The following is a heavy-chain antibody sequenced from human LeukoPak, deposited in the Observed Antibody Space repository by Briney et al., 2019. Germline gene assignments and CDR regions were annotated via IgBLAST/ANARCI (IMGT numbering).Heavy chain of an antibody. V-gene: IGHV4-4*07. D-gene: IGHD3-22*01. Sequence: PSETLSLTCTVSGGSISSYYWSWIRQPAGKGLEWIGRIYTSGSTNYNPSLKSRVTMSVDTSKNQFSLKLSSVTAADTAVYYCARELGTYYYDSSGYDIPQMSHGNNWFDPWGQGTLVTVSS. CDR1: GGSISSYY. CDR3: ARELGTYYYDSSGYDIPQMSHGNNWFDP. J-gene: IGHJ5*02. CDR2: IYTSGST.